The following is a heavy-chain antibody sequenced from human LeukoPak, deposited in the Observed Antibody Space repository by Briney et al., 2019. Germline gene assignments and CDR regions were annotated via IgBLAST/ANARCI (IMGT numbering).Heavy chain of an antibody. J-gene: IGHJ4*02. CDR2: MSVSFIST. D-gene: IGHD3-10*01. V-gene: IGHV3-23*01. CDR3: AKGGSGSYQYYFDY. Sequence: PGGFLRLSCAASGFTFSSYAMSWVRQAPGKGLEWVSGMSVSFISTYYADSVKGRFTIFRDNSKNTLYLQMNSLRAEDTAVYFCAKGGSGSYQYYFDYWGQGTLVTVSS. CDR1: GFTFSSYA.